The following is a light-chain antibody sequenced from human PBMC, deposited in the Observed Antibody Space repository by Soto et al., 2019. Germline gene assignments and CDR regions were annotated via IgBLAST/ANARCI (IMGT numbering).Light chain of an antibody. V-gene: IGLV1-40*01. CDR2: GNS. J-gene: IGLJ2*01. Sequence: QSVLTQPPSVSGAPGQRVTISCTGSSCNVGAGYDVHWYQQLPGTAPKLLIYGNSNRPSGVPDRFSGSKSGTSASLAITGLQAEDEADYYCQSYDGSLSGSVFGGGTKLTVL. CDR1: SCNVGAGYD. CDR3: QSYDGSLSGSV.